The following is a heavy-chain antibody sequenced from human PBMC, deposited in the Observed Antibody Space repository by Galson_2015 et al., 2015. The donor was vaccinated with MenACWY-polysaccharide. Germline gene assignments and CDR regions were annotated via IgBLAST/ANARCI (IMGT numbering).Heavy chain of an antibody. Sequence: SVKVSCKASGHTFTGYYMHWVRQAPGQGLEWMGWINPNSGGTNYAQKFQGRVTMTRDTSISTAYMELSRLRSDDTAVYYCAGGEYYYDSSGYYALGYWGQGTLVTVSS. CDR3: AGGEYYYDSSGYYALGY. D-gene: IGHD3-22*01. CDR1: GHTFTGYY. CDR2: INPNSGGT. J-gene: IGHJ4*02. V-gene: IGHV1-2*02.